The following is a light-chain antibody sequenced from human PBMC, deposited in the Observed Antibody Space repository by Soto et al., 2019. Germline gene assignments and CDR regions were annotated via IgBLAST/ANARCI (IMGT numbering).Light chain of an antibody. CDR1: EMISTY. Sequence: DIQLTQSPSSLSASVGDRVTLTCRASEMISTYLNWYQQKPGKAPKLLIHAASSLQTGVPSRFSASGSDTYLTLTISSLQPDDFATYYCQQTFRVPLTFGQGTKVDIK. CDR2: AAS. CDR3: QQTFRVPLT. J-gene: IGKJ1*01. V-gene: IGKV1-39*01.